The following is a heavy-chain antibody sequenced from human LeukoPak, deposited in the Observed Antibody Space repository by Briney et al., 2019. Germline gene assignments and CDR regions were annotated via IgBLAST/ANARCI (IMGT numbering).Heavy chain of an antibody. D-gene: IGHD3-22*01. V-gene: IGHV3-74*01. J-gene: IGHJ4*02. Sequence: PGGSLRLSCAASGFTFSSYWMHWVRQAPGKGLVWVSRINSDGSSTSYADSVKGRFTISRDNAKNTLYLQMNSLRAEDTAVYYCARGNYYDSSGQVQDYWGQGTLVTVSS. CDR3: ARGNYYDSSGQVQDY. CDR2: INSDGSST. CDR1: GFTFSSYW.